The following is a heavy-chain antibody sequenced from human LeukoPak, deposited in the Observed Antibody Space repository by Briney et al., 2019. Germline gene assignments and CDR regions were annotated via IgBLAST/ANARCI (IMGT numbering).Heavy chain of an antibody. Sequence: GGSLRLSCAASGFTFSSYWMSGVRQAPGKGLEWVANIKQDGSEKYYVDSVKGRFTISRDNAKNSLYLQMNSLRAEDTAVYYCAATPGYGSDPYPLDYWGQGTLVTVSS. CDR1: GFTFSSYW. D-gene: IGHD3-10*01. V-gene: IGHV3-7*01. CDR3: AATPGYGSDPYPLDY. J-gene: IGHJ4*02. CDR2: IKQDGSEK.